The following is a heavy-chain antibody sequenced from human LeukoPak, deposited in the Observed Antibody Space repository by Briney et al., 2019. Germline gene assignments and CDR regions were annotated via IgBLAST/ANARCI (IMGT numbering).Heavy chain of an antibody. J-gene: IGHJ4*02. CDR3: ATDMVGYCGDVTCYSEAY. CDR2: FDPEVGKT. D-gene: IGHD2-21*01. Sequence: ASVKVSCKVSGYSLTALSMHWVRQAPGKGLEWMGGFDPEVGKTMYAEKLDGRLTVTDDTSTDTAYMQLSSLRLENTAVYYCATDMVGYCGDVTCYSEAYWGQGTLVTVSS. CDR1: GYSLTALS. V-gene: IGHV1-24*01.